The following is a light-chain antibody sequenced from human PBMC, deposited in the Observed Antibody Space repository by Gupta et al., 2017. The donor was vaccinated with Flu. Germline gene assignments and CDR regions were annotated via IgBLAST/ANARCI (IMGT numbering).Light chain of an antibody. CDR1: QSLLHSNGYNY. J-gene: IGKJ1*01. CDR2: LGS. V-gene: IGKV2-28*01. CDR3: MQSLQTPWT. Sequence: VTPGEPASISCRSSQSLLHSNGYNYLDWYLQKPGQSPQLLIYLGSDRASGVPDRFSGSGSGTDFTLEISRVEAEDVGVYYCMQSLQTPWTFGQGTKVEIK.